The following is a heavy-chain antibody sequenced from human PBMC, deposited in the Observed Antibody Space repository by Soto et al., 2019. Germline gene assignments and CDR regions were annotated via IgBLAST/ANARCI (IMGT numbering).Heavy chain of an antibody. J-gene: IGHJ6*02. V-gene: IGHV1-18*01. D-gene: IGHD1-26*01. CDR3: ARWSYSTTGYYYYGMDV. Sequence: ASVKVSCKASGYTFTSYGISWVRQAPGQGLEWMGWISAYNGNTNYAQKLQGRVTMTTDTSTSTAYTELRSLRSDDTAVYYCARWSYSTTGYYYYGMDVWGQGTTVTVSS. CDR1: GYTFTSYG. CDR2: ISAYNGNT.